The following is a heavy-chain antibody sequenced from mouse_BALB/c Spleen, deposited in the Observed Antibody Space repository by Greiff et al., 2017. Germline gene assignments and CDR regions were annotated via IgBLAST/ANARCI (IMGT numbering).Heavy chain of an antibody. CDR2: ISSGGST. Sequence: EVKLMESGGGLVKPGGSLKLSCAASGFTFSSYAMSWVRQTPEKRLEWVASISSGGSTYYPDSVKGRFTISRDNARNILYLQMSSLRSEDTAMYYCARGLYRYDVGYAMDYWGQGTSVTVSS. CDR3: ARGLYRYDVGYAMDY. J-gene: IGHJ4*01. D-gene: IGHD2-14*01. V-gene: IGHV5-6-5*01. CDR1: GFTFSSYA.